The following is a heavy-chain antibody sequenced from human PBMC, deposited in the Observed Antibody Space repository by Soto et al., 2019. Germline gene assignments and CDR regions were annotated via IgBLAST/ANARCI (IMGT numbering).Heavy chain of an antibody. CDR1: VGSTTSDY. D-gene: IGHD3-10*01. J-gene: IGHJ4*02. CDR3: VRDLNGSGDY. CDR2: IFHSLGA. V-gene: IGHV4-59*01. Sequence: LSLTCTVSVGSTTSDYWSWIRQPPGKGLEWLGYIFHSLGAKYNPSLGSRGTISLDTSKNQLSLSLRSVTAADTAIYFCVRDLNGSGDYWGQGTLVTVSS.